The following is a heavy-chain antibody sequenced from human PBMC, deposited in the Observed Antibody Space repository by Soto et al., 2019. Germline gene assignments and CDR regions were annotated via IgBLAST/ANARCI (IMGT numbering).Heavy chain of an antibody. D-gene: IGHD5-12*01. J-gene: IGHJ3*02. CDR1: GYPFTSYG. V-gene: IGHV1-18*01. CDR3: ARGRIVASIHDAFEI. CDR2: ISAYNGKR. Sequence: QGQLLQSGDEVKTPGASVRVSCRASGYPFTSYGISWVRQAPGQGLEWVAWISAYNGKRDTAQKFQGRVTMTLDTSTDTAHMERGDLTSADTAVYYCARGRIVASIHDAFEIWGQGTKVTVSS.